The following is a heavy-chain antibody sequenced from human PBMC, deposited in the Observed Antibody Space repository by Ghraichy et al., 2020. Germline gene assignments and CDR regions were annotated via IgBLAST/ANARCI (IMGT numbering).Heavy chain of an antibody. CDR3: TRPGVDQNYAGKD. J-gene: IGHJ4*02. D-gene: IGHD1-7*01. CDR1: GYTFTDFY. Sequence: SVKVSCKASGYTFTDFYIHWVRQAPGQGLEWMGRINPNSGGANYAQKFKGRVTMARDTSISTAYMELSRLISDDTAVYYCTRPGVDQNYAGKDWGQGTLVTVSS. V-gene: IGHV1-2*06. CDR2: INPNSGGA.